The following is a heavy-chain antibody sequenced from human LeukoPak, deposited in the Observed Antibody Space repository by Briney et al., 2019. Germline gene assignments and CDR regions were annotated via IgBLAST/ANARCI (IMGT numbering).Heavy chain of an antibody. V-gene: IGHV3-7*03. CDR2: IKQDGSEK. CDR3: ATCSYYGSGGYYNPYYYYGMDV. J-gene: IGHJ6*04. CDR1: GLTFSSYW. Sequence: GGSLRLSCAASGLTFSSYWMSWVRQAPGKGLEWVANIKQDGSEKYYVDSVKGRFTISRDNAKNSLYLQMNSLRAEDTAVYYCATCSYYGSGGYYNPYYYYGMDVWGKGTTVTVSS. D-gene: IGHD3-10*01.